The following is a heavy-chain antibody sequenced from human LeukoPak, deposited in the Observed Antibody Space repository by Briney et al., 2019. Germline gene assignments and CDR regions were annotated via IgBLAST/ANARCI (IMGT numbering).Heavy chain of an antibody. CDR2: INHSGST. D-gene: IGHD1-1*01. V-gene: IGHV4-34*01. J-gene: IGHJ6*04. CDR3: ARGTTGTTDYYYGRDV. CDR1: GPSFSGYY. Sequence: SETLSLTCAVYGPSFSGYYWSWIRQPPGKGLEWLGEINHSGSTNYNPSLKSRVTISVDTSKNQFSLKLSSVTAADTAVYYCARGTTGTTDYYYGRDVWGKGTTVTVSS.